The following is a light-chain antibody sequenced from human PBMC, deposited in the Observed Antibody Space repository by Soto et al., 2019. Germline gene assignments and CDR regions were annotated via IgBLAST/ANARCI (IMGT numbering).Light chain of an antibody. J-gene: IGKJ5*01. CDR3: QQYDNWPRT. CDR1: QSVRSN. Sequence: EKMMTQSPATLSVSPGERATLSCRASQSVRSNLAWYQQKPGQPPRLLIYDASTRATRIPSRFSGSGSGTEFTLTISSLQSEDFAVYYCQQYDNWPRTFGQGTRLEIK. V-gene: IGKV3-15*01. CDR2: DAS.